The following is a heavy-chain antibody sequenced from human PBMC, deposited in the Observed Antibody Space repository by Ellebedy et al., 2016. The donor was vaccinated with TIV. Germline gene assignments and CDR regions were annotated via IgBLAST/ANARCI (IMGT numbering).Heavy chain of an antibody. V-gene: IGHV3-23*01. Sequence: GGSLRLXCAASGFTFTDYAMSWVRQAPGKGLEWVSAIGSNGIATYYKDSVKGRFTISRDTSKNTLYLQMDSLRAEDTAVYYCAKSGYCSGGRCYVGPSDYWGQGTLVNVSS. D-gene: IGHD2-15*01. CDR2: IGSNGIAT. J-gene: IGHJ4*02. CDR1: GFTFTDYA. CDR3: AKSGYCSGGRCYVGPSDY.